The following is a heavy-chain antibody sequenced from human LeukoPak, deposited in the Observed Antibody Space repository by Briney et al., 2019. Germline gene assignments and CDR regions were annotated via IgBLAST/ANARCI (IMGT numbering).Heavy chain of an antibody. CDR3: AIPLTRGDYSNYRDAFDI. Sequence: GASVKVSCKASGYTFTSYGISWVRQAPGQGLEWMGWISAYNGNTNYAQKLQGRVTMTTDTSTSTAYMELSSLRSEDTAVYYCAIPLTRGDYSNYRDAFDIRGQGTMVTVSS. J-gene: IGHJ3*02. CDR2: ISAYNGNT. V-gene: IGHV1-18*01. D-gene: IGHD4-11*01. CDR1: GYTFTSYG.